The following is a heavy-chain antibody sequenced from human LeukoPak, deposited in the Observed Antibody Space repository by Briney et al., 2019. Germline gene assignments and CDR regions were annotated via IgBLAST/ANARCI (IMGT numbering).Heavy chain of an antibody. V-gene: IGHV3-23*01. CDR1: GFTFSSYA. Sequence: QPGGSLRLSFAASGFTFSSYAMSGARQAPGKGLEWVSAISGSGGSTYYADSVKGRFTISRDNSKNTLYLQMNSLRAEDTAVYYCAKTGLIAAAGTWWFDPWGQGTLVTVSS. CDR3: AKTGLIAAAGTWWFDP. D-gene: IGHD6-13*01. CDR2: ISGSGGST. J-gene: IGHJ5*02.